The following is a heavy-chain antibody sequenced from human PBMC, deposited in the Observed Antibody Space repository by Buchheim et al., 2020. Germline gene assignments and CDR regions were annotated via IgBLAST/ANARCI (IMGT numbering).Heavy chain of an antibody. CDR3: ARVGGSGWPGGKYYYYYYGMDV. J-gene: IGHJ6*02. D-gene: IGHD6-19*01. CDR2: INSDGSST. Sequence: EVQLVESGGGLVQPGGSLRLSCAASGFTFSSYWMHWVRQAPGKGLVWVSRINSDGSSTSYADSVKGRFTISRDNAKNTLYLQMNSLRAEDTAVYYCARVGGSGWPGGKYYYYYYGMDVWGQGTT. V-gene: IGHV3-74*01. CDR1: GFTFSSYW.